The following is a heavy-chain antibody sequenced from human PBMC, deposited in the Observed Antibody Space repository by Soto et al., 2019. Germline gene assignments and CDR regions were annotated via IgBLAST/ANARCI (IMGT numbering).Heavy chain of an antibody. Sequence: SQTLPLTCDISGDSVSTNTATWDWIRQSPSRGLEWLGRTYYRSRWYFDYAVSVKSRITISPDISNNQVSLQLTSVTPDDTAIYYCVRLIGNSWLDSWGQGTLVTVSS. D-gene: IGHD3-22*01. CDR1: GDSVSTNTAT. V-gene: IGHV6-1*01. CDR2: TYYRSRWYF. J-gene: IGHJ5*01. CDR3: VRLIGNSWLDS.